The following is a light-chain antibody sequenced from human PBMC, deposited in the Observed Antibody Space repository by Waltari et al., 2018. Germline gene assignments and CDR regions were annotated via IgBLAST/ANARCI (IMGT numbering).Light chain of an antibody. CDR2: DAS. J-gene: IGKJ4*01. Sequence: DIQMTQSPSSLSASVGERVTITCQASQDIINYLNWYQQKPGKAPKLLIYDASYLETGFPSRFSGSGSGTDFTFTISSLQPEDIATYYCQQYDNLSLTFGGGTKVEIK. CDR3: QQYDNLSLT. V-gene: IGKV1-33*01. CDR1: QDIINY.